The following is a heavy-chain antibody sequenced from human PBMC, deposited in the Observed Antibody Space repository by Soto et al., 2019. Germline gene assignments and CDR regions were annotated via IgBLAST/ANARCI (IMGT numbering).Heavy chain of an antibody. J-gene: IGHJ3*02. V-gene: IGHV5-51*01. CDR3: ARPPSGSYFDAFDI. CDR2: IYPGDSDT. CDR1: GYSFTSYW. D-gene: IGHD1-26*01. Sequence: GESLKISCEGSGYSFTSYWIGWVRQMPGKGLGWMGIIYPGDSDTRYRPSFQGQVTISADKSISTAYLQWSSLKASDTAMYYCARPPSGSYFDAFDIWGQGTMVTVSS.